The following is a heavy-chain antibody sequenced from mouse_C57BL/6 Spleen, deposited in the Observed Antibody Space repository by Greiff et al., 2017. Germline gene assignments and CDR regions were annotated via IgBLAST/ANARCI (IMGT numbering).Heavy chain of an antibody. CDR3: ARDSSGYVAY. J-gene: IGHJ3*01. Sequence: VMLVESGPELVKPGASVQISCKASGYAFSSSWMNWVKQRPGKGLEWIGRIYPGDGDTNYNGKFKGKATLTADKSSSTAYMQLSSLTSEDSAVYFCARDSSGYVAYGRQWTLVTVAA. CDR2: IYPGDGDT. CDR1: GYAFSSSW. D-gene: IGHD3-2*02. V-gene: IGHV1-82*01.